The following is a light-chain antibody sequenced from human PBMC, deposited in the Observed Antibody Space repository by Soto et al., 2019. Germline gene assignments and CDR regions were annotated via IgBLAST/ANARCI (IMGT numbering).Light chain of an antibody. CDR1: QSVSGT. J-gene: IGKJ1*01. Sequence: EILMTQSPATLSVSPGERVTHSCRASQSVSGTLAWYQQKPGQAPRLLIYGASTRATGIPARFSGSGSGTEFTLTISNLQSEDSAVYYCQQYNNWPPCTFGQGTKVEIK. CDR3: QQYNNWPPCT. V-gene: IGKV3D-15*01. CDR2: GAS.